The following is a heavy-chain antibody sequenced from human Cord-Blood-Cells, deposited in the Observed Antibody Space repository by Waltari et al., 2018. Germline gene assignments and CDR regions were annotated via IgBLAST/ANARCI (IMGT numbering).Heavy chain of an antibody. J-gene: IGHJ4*02. D-gene: IGHD3-10*01. V-gene: IGHV4-31*03. CDR3: ARDGAYYYGSGSYYNYFDY. CDR1: GGPISSGGYY. CDR2: IYYSGST. Sequence: QVQLQESGPGLVKPSQTLSLTCTVSGGPISSGGYYWSWIRQHPGKGLEWIGYIYYSGSTYYNPSLKSRVTISVDTSKNQFSLKLSSVTAADTAVYYCARDGAYYYGSGSYYNYFDYWGQGTLVTVSS.